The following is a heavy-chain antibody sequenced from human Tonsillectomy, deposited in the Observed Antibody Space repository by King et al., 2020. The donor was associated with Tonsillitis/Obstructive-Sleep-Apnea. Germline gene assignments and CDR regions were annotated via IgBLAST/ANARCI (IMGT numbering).Heavy chain of an antibody. CDR1: GYSFTNYW. CDR3: ARHGHDYYDSSYNMAV. D-gene: IGHD3-3*01. V-gene: IGHV5-10-1*03. J-gene: IGHJ6*02. Sequence: VQLVESGAEVKKPGESLRISCKGSGYSFTNYWIGWVRQMPGKGLEWMGRIDPSDSYTNYSPSFQGHVTISADKSVSTAYLQWSSLKASDTAMYYCARHGHDYYDSSYNMAVWGQGTTVTVSS. CDR2: IDPSDSYT.